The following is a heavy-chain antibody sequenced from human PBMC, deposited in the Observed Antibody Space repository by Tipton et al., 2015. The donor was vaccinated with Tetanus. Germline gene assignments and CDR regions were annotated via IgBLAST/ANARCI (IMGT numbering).Heavy chain of an antibody. CDR3: ARANYNFPKKGPFDS. CDR1: GGSLRSDDYQ. V-gene: IGHV4-61*08. Sequence: LRLSCSVSGGSLRSDDYQWNWIRQPPGKGLEWLAYISYSGSTNSNYALKSRITLSRDTSKNQISLKLTFVTAADTAVYYCARANYNFPKKGPFDSWGQGTLVIVSS. J-gene: IGHJ4*02. D-gene: IGHD3-3*01. CDR2: ISYSGST.